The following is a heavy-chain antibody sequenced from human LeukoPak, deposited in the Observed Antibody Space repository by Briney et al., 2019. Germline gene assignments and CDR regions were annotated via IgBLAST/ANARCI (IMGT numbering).Heavy chain of an antibody. CDR1: GGSISSYY. V-gene: IGHV4-4*07. CDR2: IYTSGST. D-gene: IGHD2-21*02. Sequence: SETLSLTCTVSGGSISSYYWSWIRQPAGKGLEWIGRIYTSGSTNYNPSLKSRVTMSVDTSKNQFSLKLSSVTAADTAVYYCARGWGTYCGGDCYSVDDAFDIWAQGTMVTVSS. J-gene: IGHJ3*02. CDR3: ARGWGTYCGGDCYSVDDAFDI.